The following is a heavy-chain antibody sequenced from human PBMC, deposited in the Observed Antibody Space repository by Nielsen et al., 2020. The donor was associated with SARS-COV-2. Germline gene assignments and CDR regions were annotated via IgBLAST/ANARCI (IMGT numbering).Heavy chain of an antibody. J-gene: IGHJ4*02. V-gene: IGHV5-51*01. CDR2: ISHGDSDT. CDR3: ARQGRFCSRTTCSRNYFDS. CDR1: GYSFTNYW. Sequence: GESLKISCKASGYSFTNYWIGWVRQMPGKGLEWMGVISHGDSDTRYSPAFQGQVTISAGQSITTAYLQWSSLKASDTAIYCCARQGRFCSRTTCSRNYFDSWVQGTLVTVSS. D-gene: IGHD2-2*01.